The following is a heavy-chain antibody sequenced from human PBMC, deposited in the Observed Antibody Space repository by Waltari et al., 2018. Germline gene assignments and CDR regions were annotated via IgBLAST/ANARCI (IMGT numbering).Heavy chain of an antibody. Sequence: QVQLQESGPGLVKPSETLSLTCTVSGGSINNYYWSWIRQPAGKGLEWIGRVYTSENTNYTPSLKSRVAMSVDTPKNQFSLRLNSVTAADTAVYYCARDDNRQAFDIWGQGIVVTVSS. CDR1: GGSINNYY. D-gene: IGHD1-20*01. J-gene: IGHJ3*02. V-gene: IGHV4-4*07. CDR2: VYTSENT. CDR3: ARDDNRQAFDI.